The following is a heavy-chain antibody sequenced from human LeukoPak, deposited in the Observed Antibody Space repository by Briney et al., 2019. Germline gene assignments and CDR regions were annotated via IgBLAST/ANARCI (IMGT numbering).Heavy chain of an antibody. CDR1: GYTFTSYA. V-gene: IGHV1-3*01. D-gene: IGHD3-22*01. J-gene: IGHJ4*02. Sequence: GASVKVSCKASGYTFTSYAMHWVRQAPGQRLEWMGWINAGNGNTKHSQKFQGRVTITRDTSASTAYMELSSLRSEDTAVYYCARVADDSSGYYGGHLDYWGQGTLVTVSS. CDR2: INAGNGNT. CDR3: ARVADDSSGYYGGHLDY.